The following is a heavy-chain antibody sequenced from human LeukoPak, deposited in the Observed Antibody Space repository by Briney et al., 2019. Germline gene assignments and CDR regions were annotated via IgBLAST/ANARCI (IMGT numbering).Heavy chain of an antibody. CDR3: ASPSITGTIDAFDI. D-gene: IGHD1-20*01. CDR2: IYYSGST. V-gene: IGHV4-59*01. J-gene: IGHJ3*02. CDR1: GGSISSYY. Sequence: SETLSLTCTVSGGSISSYYWSWIRQPPGKGLEWIGYIYYSGSTNYNPSLKSRVTISVDTSKNQFSLKLRSVTAADTAVYYCASPSITGTIDAFDIWGQGTMVTVSS.